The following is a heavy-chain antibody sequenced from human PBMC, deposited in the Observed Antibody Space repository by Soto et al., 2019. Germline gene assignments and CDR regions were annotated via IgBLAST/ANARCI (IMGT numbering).Heavy chain of an antibody. Sequence: EVQLLESGGGLVQPGGSLRLSCVASGFSLTNSAVSWVRQAPGKGLEWVSSLSVTGDSAFYSDSVKGRFTISRDISKSTLYLQMSSLRAEDTAVYYCANNGCSYPACYPYYYYVDVWGKGTTVTVSS. CDR2: LSVTGDSA. D-gene: IGHD2-15*01. J-gene: IGHJ6*03. CDR1: GFSLTNSA. CDR3: ANNGCSYPACYPYYYYVDV. V-gene: IGHV3-23*01.